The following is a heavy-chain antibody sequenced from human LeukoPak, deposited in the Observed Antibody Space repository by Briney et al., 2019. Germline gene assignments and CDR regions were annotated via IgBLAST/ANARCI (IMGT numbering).Heavy chain of an antibody. CDR2: IYPGDSHT. Sequence: GESLKISCKASGYTFTNYWIGWVGQMPGKDLDWMGTIYPGDSHTRYSPSFQGQVSISANKSTNTAYLQWSSLKASDTAIYYCARLGTAIVARYFDFWGQGTLVTVSS. D-gene: IGHD5-18*01. V-gene: IGHV5-51*01. CDR3: ARLGTAIVARYFDF. CDR1: GYTFTNYW. J-gene: IGHJ4*02.